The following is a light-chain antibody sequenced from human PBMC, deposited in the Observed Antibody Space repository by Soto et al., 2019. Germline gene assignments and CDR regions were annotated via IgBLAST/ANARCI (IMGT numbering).Light chain of an antibody. CDR3: LQDYNSPRT. J-gene: IGKJ1*01. CDR1: QGIRDD. Sequence: AIQMTQSPSSLSASVGDRVTITCRASQGIRDDLACYQQTPGKAPKLLIYAASSLQRRVPSRFSGSGSGTDFTLPIGSLQPEDFATYYCLQDYNSPRTFGQATKVEIK. V-gene: IGKV1-6*01. CDR2: AAS.